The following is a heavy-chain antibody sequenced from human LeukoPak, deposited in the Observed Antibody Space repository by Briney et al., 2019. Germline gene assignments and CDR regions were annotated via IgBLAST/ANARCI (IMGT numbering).Heavy chain of an antibody. CDR2: IIPIFGTA. V-gene: IGHV1-69*01. D-gene: IGHD6-13*01. CDR1: GGTFSSYA. CDR3: ARELYSSSLDHYYYMDV. Sequence: SVKVSCKASGGTFSSYAISWVRQAPGQGLEWMGGIIPIFGTANYAQKFQGRVTITADESTSTAYMELSSLRSEDTAVYYCARELYSSSLDHYYYMDVWGKGTTVTVSS. J-gene: IGHJ6*03.